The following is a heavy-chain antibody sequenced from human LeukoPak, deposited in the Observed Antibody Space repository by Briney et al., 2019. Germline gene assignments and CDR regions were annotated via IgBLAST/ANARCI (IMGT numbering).Heavy chain of an antibody. Sequence: ASVKVSCKASGYTFTGYYIHWVRQAPGQGLEWMGCINPKTGGTNYARKFQGRVTMTRDTSISTAYMELSRLRSDDTAVYFCARIDDYYDSSGRTSWFFDLWGRGTLVTVSS. CDR2: INPKTGGT. V-gene: IGHV1-2*02. CDR3: ARIDDYYDSSGRTSWFFDL. CDR1: GYTFTGYY. D-gene: IGHD3-22*01. J-gene: IGHJ2*01.